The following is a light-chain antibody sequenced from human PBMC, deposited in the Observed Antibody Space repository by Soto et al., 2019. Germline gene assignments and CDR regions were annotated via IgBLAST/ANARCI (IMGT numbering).Light chain of an antibody. CDR3: QQYGSSPST. V-gene: IGKV3-20*01. J-gene: IGKJ1*01. CDR2: GAS. CDR1: QSVSSSY. Sequence: EIVLTQSPCTLSLSPGERATLSCRASQSVSSSYLAWYQQKPGQAPRLLTYGASSRATGIPDRFSGSGSGTDFTLTISRLEPEDFAVYYCQQYGSSPSTFGQGTKVDIK.